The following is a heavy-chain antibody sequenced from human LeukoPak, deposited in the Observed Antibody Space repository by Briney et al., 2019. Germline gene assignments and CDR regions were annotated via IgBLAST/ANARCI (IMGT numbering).Heavy chain of an antibody. D-gene: IGHD5/OR15-5a*01. Sequence: GGSLRLSCAASGFTFSSYAMSWARQAPGKGLEWVSSITPGDGATYYADSVEGRFTISRDNSKNTLYLQMNSLRADDTAVYYCAKARGSSVYEQFDYWGQGTQVTVSP. J-gene: IGHJ4*02. CDR3: AKARGSSVYEQFDY. CDR2: ITPGDGAT. V-gene: IGHV3-23*01. CDR1: GFTFSSYA.